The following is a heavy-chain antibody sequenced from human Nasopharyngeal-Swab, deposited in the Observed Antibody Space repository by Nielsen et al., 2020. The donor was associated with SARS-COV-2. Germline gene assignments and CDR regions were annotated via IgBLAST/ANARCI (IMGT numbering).Heavy chain of an antibody. V-gene: IGHV3-48*01. D-gene: IGHD2/OR15-2a*01. CDR1: GFAFSNYE. Sequence: GGSLRLSCAASGFAFSNYEMNWVRQAPGKGLEWISYISTTTATIYYADSVKGRFTISSDNSKNPVYLQMNSLRAEDTAVYYCAKDPLLGFSFGRMEVWGQGTTVTVSS. CDR3: AKDPLLGFSFGRMEV. J-gene: IGHJ6*02. CDR2: ISTTTATI.